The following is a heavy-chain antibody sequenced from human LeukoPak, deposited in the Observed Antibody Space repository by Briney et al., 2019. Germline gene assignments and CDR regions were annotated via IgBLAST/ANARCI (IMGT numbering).Heavy chain of an antibody. D-gene: IGHD2-15*01. CDR3: SRRAGEYSHPYDY. CDR1: GFTFSSYS. J-gene: IGHJ4*02. CDR2: IYSGGDT. V-gene: IGHV3-53*01. Sequence: GGSLRLSCAASGFTFSSYSMNWVRQAPGKGLEWVSFIYSGGDTHYSDSVKGRFTISRDNSKNTLYLQMNSLRAEDTAIYYCSRRAGEYSHPYDYWGQGTLVTVSS.